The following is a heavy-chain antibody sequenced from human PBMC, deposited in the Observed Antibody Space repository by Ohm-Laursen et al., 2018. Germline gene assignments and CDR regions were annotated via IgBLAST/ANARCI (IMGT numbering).Heavy chain of an antibody. J-gene: IGHJ3*02. CDR3: VKAILGARSAFDI. V-gene: IGHV3-23*01. D-gene: IGHD1-26*01. CDR2: LGPSAAT. Sequence: SLRLSCAASGFTFSTYAMNWVRQAPGKGLEWVSFLGPSAATYYADYVTGRFTISRDNSKNTVYLQLNSLRAEDTALYYCVKAILGARSAFDIWGQGAMVTVSS. CDR1: GFTFSTYA.